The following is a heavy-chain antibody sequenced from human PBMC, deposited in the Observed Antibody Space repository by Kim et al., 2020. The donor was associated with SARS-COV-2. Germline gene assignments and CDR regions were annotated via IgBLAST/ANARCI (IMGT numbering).Heavy chain of an antibody. CDR2: IFYSGST. V-gene: IGHV4-31*03. Sequence: SETLSLTCTVSGDSITSVGFYWSWLRQYPGKGPEWTGYIFYSGSTSYTPSLKSRIAISRETSKNQFSLRLISVTAADTAIYYCARNARRYFGSVDSFNVWGQGTLVTVSS. CDR1: GDSITSVGFY. J-gene: IGHJ3*01. CDR3: ARNARRYFGSVDSFNV. D-gene: IGHD1-1*01.